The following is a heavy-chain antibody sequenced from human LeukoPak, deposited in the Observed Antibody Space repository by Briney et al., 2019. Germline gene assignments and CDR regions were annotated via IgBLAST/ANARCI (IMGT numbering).Heavy chain of an antibody. J-gene: IGHJ4*02. Sequence: SETLSLTCTVSHVSISSSNYYWGCIRQPPGEGLVWIGNIYYSGSTYYNHSFKCRLTIPVDPSNNQLSLKLSSLTPSDTSVYYCASLRTVDFDYWGQGALVTVSS. CDR1: HVSISSSNYY. D-gene: IGHD4-23*01. CDR3: ASLRTVDFDY. V-gene: IGHV4-39*01. CDR2: IYYSGST.